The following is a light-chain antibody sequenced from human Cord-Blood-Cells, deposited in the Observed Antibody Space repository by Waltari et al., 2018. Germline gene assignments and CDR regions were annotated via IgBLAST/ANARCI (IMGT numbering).Light chain of an antibody. CDR1: QGISSS. Sequence: IRMTPSPFLLSASVGDRVTITCWASQGISSSLTWYQQKPAKAPQHFICYASCVQSGVPSRFSGSGSGTDYTLTISSLQPVDFATYCCRQYYSTLLTFGGGTKVEIK. V-gene: IGKV1D-43*01. CDR3: RQYYSTLLT. CDR2: YAS. J-gene: IGKJ4*01.